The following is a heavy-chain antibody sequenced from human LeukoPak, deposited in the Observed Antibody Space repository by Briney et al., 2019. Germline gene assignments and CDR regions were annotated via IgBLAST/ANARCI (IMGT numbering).Heavy chain of an antibody. D-gene: IGHD3-10*01. CDR1: GGSFSGYY. CDR3: ARLSPWERGYGYGPGRGRWFDP. J-gene: IGHJ5*02. CDR2: INHSGST. Sequence: SETLSLTCAVYGGSFSGYYWSWIRQPPGKGLEWIGEINHSGSTYCNPSLKSRVTISVDTSKNQFSLKLSSVTAADTAVYYCARLSPWERGYGYGPGRGRWFDPWGQGTLVTVSS. V-gene: IGHV4-34*01.